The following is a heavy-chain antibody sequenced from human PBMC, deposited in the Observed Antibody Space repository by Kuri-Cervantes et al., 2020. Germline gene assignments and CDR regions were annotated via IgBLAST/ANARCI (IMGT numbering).Heavy chain of an antibody. Sequence: SGPTLVKPTQTLTLTCTFSGFSLSTSGVGVGWIRQPPGKALEWLALIYWNDDKRYSPSLKSRLTISKDTSKSQVVLTMTNMDPVDTATYYCARIQGDYYYYGMDVWGQGTTVTVSS. CDR3: ARIQGDYYYYGMDV. CDR1: GFSLSTSGVG. V-gene: IGHV2-5*01. CDR2: IYWNDDK. J-gene: IGHJ6*02.